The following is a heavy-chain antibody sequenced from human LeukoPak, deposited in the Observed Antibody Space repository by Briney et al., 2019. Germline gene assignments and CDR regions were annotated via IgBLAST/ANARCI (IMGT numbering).Heavy chain of an antibody. CDR3: ALLTVASDFDY. V-gene: IGHV3-48*03. D-gene: IGHD5-12*01. Sequence: PGGSLRLSCVVSRFSFSIYEMNWVRQAPGKGLEWVSNIHSSGTVKYYSDSVKGRFSISRDNAKSSLYLQMNSLRVEDTAVYYCALLTVASDFDYWGQGALVTVSS. CDR1: RFSFSIYE. CDR2: IHSSGTVK. J-gene: IGHJ4*02.